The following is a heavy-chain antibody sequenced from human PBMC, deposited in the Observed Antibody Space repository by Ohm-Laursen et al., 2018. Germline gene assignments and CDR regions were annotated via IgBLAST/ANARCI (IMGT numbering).Heavy chain of an antibody. Sequence: SLRLSCAASGFTFSDYYMTWIRQAPGKGLEWVSVIYSGGSTYYADSVKGRFTISRDNSKNTLYLQMNSLRAEDTAVYYCASSTYYYGSGSYRGFVQHWGQGTLVTVSS. V-gene: IGHV3-66*01. J-gene: IGHJ1*01. D-gene: IGHD3-10*01. CDR3: ASSTYYYGSGSYRGFVQH. CDR2: IYSGGST. CDR1: GFTFSDYY.